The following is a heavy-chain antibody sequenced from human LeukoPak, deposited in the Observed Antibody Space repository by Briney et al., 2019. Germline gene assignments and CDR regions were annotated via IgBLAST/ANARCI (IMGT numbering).Heavy chain of an antibody. J-gene: IGHJ3*02. CDR2: ISGSGYST. Sequence: PGGSLRLSCAASGFTFSSYAMSWVRQAPGKGLEWVSSISGSGYSTYYADSVKGRFTISRDNSKNTLFLQMNSLRAEDTAVYYCARGPAFDMWGQGTMVTVSS. CDR1: GFTFSSYA. CDR3: ARGPAFDM. V-gene: IGHV3-23*01.